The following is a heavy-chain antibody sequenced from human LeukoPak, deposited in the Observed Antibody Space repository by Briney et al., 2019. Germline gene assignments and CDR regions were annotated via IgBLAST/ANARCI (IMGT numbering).Heavy chain of an antibody. V-gene: IGHV1-2*06. CDR1: GYTFTSYG. CDR3: ARSGYCSGGSCYPTPLYYYYGMDV. Sequence: ASVKVSCKASGYTFTSYGISWVRQAPGQGLEWMGRINPNSGGTNYAQKFQGRVTMTRDTSISTAYMELSRLRSDDTAVYYCARSGYCSGGSCYPTPLYYYYGMDVWGQGTTVTVSS. J-gene: IGHJ6*02. CDR2: INPNSGGT. D-gene: IGHD2-15*01.